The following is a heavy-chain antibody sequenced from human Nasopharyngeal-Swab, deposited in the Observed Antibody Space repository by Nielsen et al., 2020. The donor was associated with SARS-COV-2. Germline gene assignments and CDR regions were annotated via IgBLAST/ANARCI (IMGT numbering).Heavy chain of an antibody. D-gene: IGHD3-10*01. CDR3: ARATHYLVRGNDAFDI. J-gene: IGHJ3*02. Sequence: GGSLRLSCAASGFTFDDYAMHWVRQAPGKGLEWVSGISWNSAIIAYADSVKGRFTISRDNTRNSLYLQMNSLRAGDTAVYYCARATHYLVRGNDAFDIWGQGTMVTVSS. CDR2: ISWNSAII. CDR1: GFTFDDYA. V-gene: IGHV3-9*01.